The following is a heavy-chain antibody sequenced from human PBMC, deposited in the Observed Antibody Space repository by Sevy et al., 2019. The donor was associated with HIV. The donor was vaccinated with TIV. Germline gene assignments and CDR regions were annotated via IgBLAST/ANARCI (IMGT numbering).Heavy chain of an antibody. CDR1: GFTFSSYW. CDR2: IKQDGSEK. Sequence: GGSLRLSCAASGFTFSSYWMNWVRQAPGKGLEWVANIKQDGSEKYYVDSVKGRFTIPRDNAKNSLYLQMNSLRAEDTAVYYCAREEAGTPYYYYYYMDVWGKGTTVTVSS. CDR3: AREEAGTPYYYYYYMDV. V-gene: IGHV3-7*03. J-gene: IGHJ6*03. D-gene: IGHD6-19*01.